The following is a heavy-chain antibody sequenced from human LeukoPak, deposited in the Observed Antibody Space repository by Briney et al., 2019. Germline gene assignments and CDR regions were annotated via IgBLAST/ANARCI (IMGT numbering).Heavy chain of an antibody. CDR1: GGSNSRYY. J-gene: IGHJ6*03. CDR3: SGLYYYMDV. D-gene: IGHD3-22*01. V-gene: IGHV4-4*07. Sequence: SDTLSLTCTVSGGSNSRYYWSWIRHPAAKGLEYIRGISTSGSTNYNPSLTSRVTMAVDTYKNQFSLKLNSVTTAETARYYFSGLYYYMDVWGKGTTVSVCS. CDR2: ISTSGST.